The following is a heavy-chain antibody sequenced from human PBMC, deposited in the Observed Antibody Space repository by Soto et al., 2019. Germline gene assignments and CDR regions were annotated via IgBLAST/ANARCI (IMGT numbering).Heavy chain of an antibody. Sequence: QVQLQESGPGLVKPSQTLSLTCSVSGDSISRIDYYWTWIRQHPEKGLEWIGNIYFRGNTYYSPSLESRLNISVDTSKNQFSLKLTSVTAADTAGYYCAREGGSYDSGGYLIRGAFDIWGQGTMVTVSS. D-gene: IGHD3-22*01. CDR1: GDSISRIDYY. J-gene: IGHJ3*02. CDR2: IYFRGNT. V-gene: IGHV4-31*03. CDR3: AREGGSYDSGGYLIRGAFDI.